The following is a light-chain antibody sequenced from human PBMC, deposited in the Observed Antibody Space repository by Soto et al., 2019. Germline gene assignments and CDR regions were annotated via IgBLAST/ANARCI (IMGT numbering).Light chain of an antibody. V-gene: IGKV3-15*01. CDR1: QSVGTY. CDR2: GAS. J-gene: IGKJ1*01. CDR3: QQYNNWPPST. Sequence: EIVLTQSPATLSLSPGERVTLSCRASQSVGTYLAWYQQKPGQTPRLLIYGASTRATGIPARFSGSGSGTEFTLTISSLQSEDFAVYYCQQYNNWPPSTFGQGTKVDVK.